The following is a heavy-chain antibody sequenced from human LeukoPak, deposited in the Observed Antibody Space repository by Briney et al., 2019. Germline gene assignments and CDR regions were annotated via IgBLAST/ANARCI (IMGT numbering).Heavy chain of an antibody. V-gene: IGHV3-21*01. CDR2: ISSSGTYV. CDR1: GFTFSSYS. D-gene: IGHD3-9*01. Sequence: GGSLRLSCAASGFTFSSYSMNWVRQAPGKGLEWVSSISSSGTYVYYADSVRGRFTISRDNAKNSLSLQMNSLRADDAAVYYCARASSKQLAGYLPDGFDIWGQGTMATVSS. CDR3: ARASSKQLAGYLPDGFDI. J-gene: IGHJ3*02.